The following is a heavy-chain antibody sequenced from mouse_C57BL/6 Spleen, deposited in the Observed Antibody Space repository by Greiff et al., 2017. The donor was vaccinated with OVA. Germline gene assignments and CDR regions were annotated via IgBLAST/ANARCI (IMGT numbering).Heavy chain of an antibody. CDR3: ARSYYYGSSYVGDY. J-gene: IGHJ2*01. D-gene: IGHD1-1*01. CDR2: IYPRSGNT. V-gene: IGHV1-81*01. Sequence: QVQLKESGAELARPGASVKLSCKASGYTFTSYGISWVKQRTGQGLEWIGEIYPRSGNTYYNEKFKGKATLTADKSSSTAYMELRSLTSEDSAVYFCARSYYYGSSYVGDYWGQVTTLTVSS. CDR1: GYTFTSYG.